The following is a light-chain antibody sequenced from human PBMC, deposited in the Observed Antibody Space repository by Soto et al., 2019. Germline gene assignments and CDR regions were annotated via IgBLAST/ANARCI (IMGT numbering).Light chain of an antibody. J-gene: IGKJ4*01. CDR3: QQYGSSPILA. Sequence: EIVLTQSPGTLSLSPGERATLSCRASQSVSSNYFAWYQQRPGQAPRLLIYGASSRDTGLPDRFSGSGSGADFTLTISRLEPEEFAVYYCQQYGSSPILAFGGGTNVGIK. CDR2: GAS. CDR1: QSVSSNY. V-gene: IGKV3-20*01.